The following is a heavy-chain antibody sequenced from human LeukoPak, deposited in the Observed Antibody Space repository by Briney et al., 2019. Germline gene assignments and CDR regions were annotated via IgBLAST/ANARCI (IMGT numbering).Heavy chain of an antibody. CDR2: IYYSGST. Sequence: PSETLSLTCTVSGGSISSSSYYWGWIRQPPGKGLEWIGSIYYSGSTYYNPSLKSRVTISVDTSKNQFSLKLSSVTAADTAVYYCERDPRFLEWLEEDPWGQGTLVTVSS. D-gene: IGHD3-3*01. V-gene: IGHV4-39*07. CDR1: GGSISSSSYY. CDR3: ERDPRFLEWLEEDP. J-gene: IGHJ5*02.